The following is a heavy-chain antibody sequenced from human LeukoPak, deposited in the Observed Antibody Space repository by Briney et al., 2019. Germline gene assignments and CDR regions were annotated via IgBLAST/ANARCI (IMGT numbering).Heavy chain of an antibody. V-gene: IGHV3-23*01. CDR1: GFTFSSYA. Sequence: PGGSLRLSCAASGFTFSSYAMSWVRQAPGKGLEWVSAISGSGGSTYYADSVRGRFTISRDNSKNTLYLQMNSLRAEDTAVYYCAKFPGSLQYNWNYFFDYWGQGTLVTVSS. D-gene: IGHD1-7*01. CDR2: ISGSGGST. J-gene: IGHJ4*02. CDR3: AKFPGSLQYNWNYFFDY.